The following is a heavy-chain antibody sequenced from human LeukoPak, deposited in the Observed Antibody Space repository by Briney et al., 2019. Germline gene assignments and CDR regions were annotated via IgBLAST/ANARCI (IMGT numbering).Heavy chain of an antibody. J-gene: IGHJ4*02. D-gene: IGHD6-13*01. CDR2: ISYDGSNK. CDR3: AKDGQQLVLPQPPRLEHTLDY. CDR1: GFTFSSYG. Sequence: GRSLRLSCAASGFTFSSYGMHWVRRAPGKGPEWVAVISYDGSNKYYADSVKGRFTISRDNSKNTLYLQMNSLRAEDTAVYYCAKDGQQLVLPQPPRLEHTLDYWGQGTLVTVSS. V-gene: IGHV3-30*18.